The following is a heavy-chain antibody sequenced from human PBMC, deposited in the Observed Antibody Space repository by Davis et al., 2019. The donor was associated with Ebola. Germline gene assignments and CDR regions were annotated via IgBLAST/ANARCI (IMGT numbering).Heavy chain of an antibody. CDR2: INPSGGST. D-gene: IGHD2-2*01. CDR1: GYTFTGYY. CDR3: ARCLFQLLHQGFDP. V-gene: IGHV1-46*01. Sequence: ASVKVSCKASGYTFTGYYMHWVRQAPGQGLEWMGIINPSGGSTSYAQKFQGRVTMTTDTSTSTAYMELRSLRSDDTAVYYCARCLFQLLHQGFDPWGQGTLVTVSS. J-gene: IGHJ5*02.